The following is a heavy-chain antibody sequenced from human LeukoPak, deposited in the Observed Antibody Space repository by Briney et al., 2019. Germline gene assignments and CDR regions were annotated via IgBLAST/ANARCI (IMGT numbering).Heavy chain of an antibody. CDR1: GGSISGGSYY. J-gene: IGHJ4*02. CDR3: ARHNSGWYSMDY. V-gene: IGHV4-61*02. Sequence: SQTLSLTCSVSGGSISGGSYYWSWIRQPAGKGLEGIGRIYTRGSTNYNPSLKSRVTISGDTSKNQFSLKLTSVTAADTAVYYCARHNSGWYSMDYWGQGTLVTVSS. CDR2: IYTRGST. D-gene: IGHD6-19*01.